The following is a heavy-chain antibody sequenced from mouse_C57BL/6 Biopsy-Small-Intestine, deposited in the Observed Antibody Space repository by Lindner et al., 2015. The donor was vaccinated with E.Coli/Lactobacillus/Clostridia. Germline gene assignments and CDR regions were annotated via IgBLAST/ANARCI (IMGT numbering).Heavy chain of an antibody. CDR1: GFVFSNSV. CDR3: ASSPNLLYGIHYYYGMDV. Sequence: SVKVSCKASGFVFSNSVVQWVRQARGQRPEWLGWIVGGSGDTAYAQNVQERLTISRDMSTSTVYMEMRSLRSEDTAVYYCASSPNLLYGIHYYYGMDVWGQGTTVTVSS. D-gene: IGHD1-1*02. CDR2: IVGGSGDT. V-gene: IGHV14-4*02. J-gene: IGHJ1*01.